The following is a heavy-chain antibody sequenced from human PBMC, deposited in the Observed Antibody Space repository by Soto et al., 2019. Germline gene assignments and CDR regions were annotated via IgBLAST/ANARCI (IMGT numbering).Heavy chain of an antibody. V-gene: IGHV3-23*01. CDR1: VFTFSRYA. CDR3: ARENYYDGSGYPYYFDF. J-gene: IGHJ4*02. CDR2: ISGGGGST. Sequence: GGALRLSCVVSVFTFSRYAMNLVPQAPGKGLEWVSAISGGGGSTHYADSVKGRFTISRDNSKNTLYLQTNSLRAQDTAVYYCARENYYDGSGYPYYFDFWGQGTLVTVSS. D-gene: IGHD3-22*01.